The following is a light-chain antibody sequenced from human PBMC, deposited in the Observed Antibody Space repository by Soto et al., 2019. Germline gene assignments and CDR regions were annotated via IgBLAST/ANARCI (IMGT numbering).Light chain of an antibody. CDR1: QGIRNE. Sequence: IQVTQSPSSLSASVGDRVTITCRASQGIRNELSWYQQKPGKAPKILIYKASRLDSGVPSRFSGSGSGTEFTLTISSLQPDDFATYYCQQYNSYPWTFGQGTKVDIK. V-gene: IGKV1-5*03. CDR3: QQYNSYPWT. CDR2: KAS. J-gene: IGKJ1*01.